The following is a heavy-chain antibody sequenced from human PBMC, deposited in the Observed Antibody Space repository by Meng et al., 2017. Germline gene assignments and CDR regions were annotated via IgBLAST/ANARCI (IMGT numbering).Heavy chain of an antibody. J-gene: IGHJ6*02. V-gene: IGHV3-38-3*01. CDR3: ATIYSYGHLYYYYYYGMDV. Sequence: GESLKISCAASGFTVSSNEMSWVRQAPGKGLEWVSSISGGSTYYADSRKGRFTISRDNSKNTLHLQMNSLRAEDTAVYYCATIYSYGHLYYYYYYGMDVWGQGTTVTVSS. CDR1: GFTVSSNE. D-gene: IGHD5-18*01. CDR2: ISGGST.